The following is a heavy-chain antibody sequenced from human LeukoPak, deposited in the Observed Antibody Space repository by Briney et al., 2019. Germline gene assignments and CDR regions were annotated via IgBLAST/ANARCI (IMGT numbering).Heavy chain of an antibody. Sequence: GGSLRLSCAASGFTFSSYGMHWVRQAPGKGLEWVAFIRYDGSNKYYADSVKGRFTIYRDNSKNTLYLQMNSLRAEDTAVYYCAKDWGVYDSSGYFFDYWGQGTLVTVSS. D-gene: IGHD3-22*01. CDR2: IRYDGSNK. CDR1: GFTFSSYG. CDR3: AKDWGVYDSSGYFFDY. J-gene: IGHJ4*02. V-gene: IGHV3-30*02.